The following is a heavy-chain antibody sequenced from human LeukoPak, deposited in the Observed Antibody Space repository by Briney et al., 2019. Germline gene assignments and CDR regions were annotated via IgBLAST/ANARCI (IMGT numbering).Heavy chain of an antibody. Sequence: GGSLRLSCAASGFTFSSYYMNWVRQAPGKGLECFSSISSSSSYIYYADSVKGRYTISRDTAKNSLYLQMNSLRAEDTAVYYCVRAYCSGGSCYPFDYWGQGTLVTVSS. CDR1: GFTFSSYY. CDR2: ISSSSSYI. V-gene: IGHV3-21*01. CDR3: VRAYCSGGSCYPFDY. J-gene: IGHJ4*02. D-gene: IGHD2-15*01.